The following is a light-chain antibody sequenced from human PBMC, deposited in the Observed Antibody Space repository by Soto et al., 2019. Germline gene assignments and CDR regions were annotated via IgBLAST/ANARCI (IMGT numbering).Light chain of an antibody. V-gene: IGLV1-44*01. Sequence: VLTQPPSASGTPGQRVTISCSGSSSNIESNTVTWYQQLPGTAPKLVIYSNYDRPSGVPDRFSGSTSGTSASLVIRGLQSEDEADYYCAAWDDILNGYVFXGGTKVTVL. CDR1: SSNIESNT. J-gene: IGLJ1*01. CDR3: AAWDDILNGYV. CDR2: SNY.